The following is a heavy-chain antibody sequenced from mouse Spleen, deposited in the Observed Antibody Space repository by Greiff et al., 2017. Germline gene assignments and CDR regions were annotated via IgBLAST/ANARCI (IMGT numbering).Heavy chain of an antibody. CDR1: GYSITSGYY. CDR2: ISYDGSN. V-gene: IGHV3-6*01. J-gene: IGHJ4*01. CDR3: ARDPLYYAMDY. Sequence: EVQLMESGPGLVKPSQSLSLTCSVTGYSITSGYYWNWIRQFPGNKLEWMGYISYDGSNNYNPSLKNRISITRDTSKNQFFLKLNSVTTEDTATYYCARDPLYYAMDYWGQGTSVTVSS.